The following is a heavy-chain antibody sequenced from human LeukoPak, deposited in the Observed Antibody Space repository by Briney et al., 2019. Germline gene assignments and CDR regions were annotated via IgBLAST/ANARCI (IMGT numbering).Heavy chain of an antibody. CDR1: GVSVSTHY. Sequence: SETLSLTCNVSGVSVSTHYWTWIRQSAGKGLEWIGRLYATGNNNYNPSLKSRVTLSVDTSKNQFSLRLTSVTAADTAVYYCSASGGFGGEYFRYWGQGALVTVSS. CDR3: SASGGFGGEYFRY. J-gene: IGHJ4*02. D-gene: IGHD5-12*01. V-gene: IGHV4-4*07. CDR2: LYATGNN.